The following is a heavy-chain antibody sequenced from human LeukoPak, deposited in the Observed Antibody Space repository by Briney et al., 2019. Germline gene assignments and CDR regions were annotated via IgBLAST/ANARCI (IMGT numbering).Heavy chain of an antibody. CDR2: INNSGST. D-gene: IGHD3-22*01. Sequence: SETLSPTRALYGGSLSVDYWGCIRHPPRRGLVWGGEINNSGSTNYNPSLKSRVTISVDTTKNQFSLQLSSVTAADTAVYYCARSIVVVNGVVDDFDSWGQGTMITVSS. J-gene: IGHJ3*02. CDR1: GGSLSVDY. CDR3: ARSIVVVNGVVDDFDS. V-gene: IGHV4-34*01.